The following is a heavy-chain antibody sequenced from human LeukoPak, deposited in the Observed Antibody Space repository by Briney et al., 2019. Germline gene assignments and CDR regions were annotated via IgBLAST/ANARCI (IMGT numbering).Heavy chain of an antibody. CDR1: GYTFTSYA. D-gene: IGHD3-3*01. V-gene: IGHV7-4-1*02. J-gene: IGHJ5*02. CDR2: INTNTGNP. CDR3: ARAGYYDFWSGYYRENNWFDP. Sequence: GASVKVSCKASGYTFTSYAMNWVRQAPGQGLEWMGWINTNTGNPTYAQGFTGRFVFSLDTSVSTAYLQISSLKAEDTAVYYCARAGYYDFWSGYYRENNWFDPWGQGTLVTVSS.